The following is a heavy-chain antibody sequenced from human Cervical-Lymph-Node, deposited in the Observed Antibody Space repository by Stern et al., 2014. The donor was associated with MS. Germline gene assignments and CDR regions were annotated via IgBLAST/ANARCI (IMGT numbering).Heavy chain of an antibody. Sequence: EVQLEESGGGLVKPGESLRLSCDASGFTFSHYSINWVRQAPGKGLEWISSISNNSPHTCYADSVEGRVTISRDSAKDSVSLHMVSLRAEDTAVYYCARARVGDYARSPHLDSWGQGTLVTVSS. CDR3: ARARVGDYARSPHLDS. D-gene: IGHD4-17*01. CDR1: GFTFSHYS. V-gene: IGHV3-21*01. J-gene: IGHJ4*02. CDR2: ISNNSPHT.